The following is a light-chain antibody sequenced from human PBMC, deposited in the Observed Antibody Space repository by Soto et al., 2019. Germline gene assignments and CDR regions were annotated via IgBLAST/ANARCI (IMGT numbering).Light chain of an antibody. CDR3: QHRNDWPLT. Sequence: DIVVTPTPATLSVSPGEGATLSRRACQSVSSNLAWYQQKPGQAPRFLIYGASTRATGIPARFSGSGSGTEFTLTISSLEPEDSAVYYCQHRNDWPLTFGGGTKVDI. V-gene: IGKV3-15*01. CDR1: QSVSSN. CDR2: GAS. J-gene: IGKJ4*01.